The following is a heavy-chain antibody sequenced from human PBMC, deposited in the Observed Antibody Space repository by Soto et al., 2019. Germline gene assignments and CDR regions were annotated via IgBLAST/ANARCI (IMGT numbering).Heavy chain of an antibody. CDR1: GFTVSRKY. Sequence: GGSLRLSCAASGFTVSRKYMSWVRQAPGKGLEWVSVIYSGGSTYYADSVKGRFTISRDNSKNTLYLQMNSLRAEDTAVYYCARGYSYGLTGFDPWGQGTLVTVPS. D-gene: IGHD5-18*01. V-gene: IGHV3-66*01. CDR2: IYSGGST. CDR3: ARGYSYGLTGFDP. J-gene: IGHJ5*02.